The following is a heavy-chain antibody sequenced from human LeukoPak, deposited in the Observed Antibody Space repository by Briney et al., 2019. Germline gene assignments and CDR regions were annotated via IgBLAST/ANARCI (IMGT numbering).Heavy chain of an antibody. V-gene: IGHV4-34*01. D-gene: IGHD4-17*01. CDR3: ARGRKSLYYGDYVWYFDY. CDR1: GFTVSDS. J-gene: IGHJ4*02. CDR2: INHSGST. Sequence: PGGSLRLSCAASGFTVSDSMNWVRQPPGKGLEWIGEINHSGSTNYNPSHKSRVTISVDTSKNQFSLKLSSVTAADTAVYYCARGRKSLYYGDYVWYFDYWGQGTLVTVSS.